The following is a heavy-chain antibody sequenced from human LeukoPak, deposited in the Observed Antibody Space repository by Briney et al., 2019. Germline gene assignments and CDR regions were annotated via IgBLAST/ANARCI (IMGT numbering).Heavy chain of an antibody. Sequence: GGSLRLSCAASGFSVSNNYMNWVRQAPGKGLEWGSVIYSGGSTYYADSAQGRFTISRDISKDTVYLQMNSLRAEDTAVYYCARDSETETGWYYYGMDVWGQGTTVTVSS. CDR2: IYSGGST. V-gene: IGHV3-53*01. CDR1: GFSVSNNY. D-gene: IGHD1-14*01. J-gene: IGHJ6*02. CDR3: ARDSETETGWYYYGMDV.